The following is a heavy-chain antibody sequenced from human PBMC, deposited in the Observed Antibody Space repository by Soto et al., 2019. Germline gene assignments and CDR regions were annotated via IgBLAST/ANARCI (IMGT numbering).Heavy chain of an antibody. CDR2: ISGSGGST. V-gene: IGHV3-23*01. Sequence: GGSLRLSCVASGFTFSSYAMSWVRQAPGKGLEWVSAISGSGGSTYYADSVKGRFTISRDNSKNTLYLQMNSLRAEDTAVYYCAKGESMGMAPLDYWGQGTLVTVSS. J-gene: IGHJ4*02. D-gene: IGHD6-13*01. CDR3: AKGESMGMAPLDY. CDR1: GFTFSSYA.